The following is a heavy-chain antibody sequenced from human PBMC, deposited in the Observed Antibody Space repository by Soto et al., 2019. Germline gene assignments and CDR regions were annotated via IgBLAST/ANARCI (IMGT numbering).Heavy chain of an antibody. Sequence: QVQLVQSGAEVKKPGSSVKVSCKASGGTFSSYAISWVRQAPGQGLEWMGGIIPIFGTANYAQKFQGRVTITADESTSTAYMELSSLRSEDTAVYYCARDFEMATEGDYYYYGMDVWGQGTTVTVSS. J-gene: IGHJ6*02. CDR3: ARDFEMATEGDYYYYGMDV. V-gene: IGHV1-69*12. CDR2: IIPIFGTA. CDR1: GGTFSSYA. D-gene: IGHD5-12*01.